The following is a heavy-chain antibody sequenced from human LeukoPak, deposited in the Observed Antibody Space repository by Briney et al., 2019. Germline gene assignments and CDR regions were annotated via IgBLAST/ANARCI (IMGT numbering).Heavy chain of an antibody. CDR3: AGSGDAEVYYYYGMDV. J-gene: IGHJ6*02. Sequence: GGSLRLSCAASGFTFSSYEMNWVRQAPGKGLEWVSYISSSGSTIYYADSVKGRFTISRDNAKNSLYLQMNSLRAEDTAVYYCAGSGDAEVYYYYGMDVWGQGTTVTVSS. CDR1: GFTFSSYE. D-gene: IGHD5-12*01. CDR2: ISSSGSTI. V-gene: IGHV3-48*03.